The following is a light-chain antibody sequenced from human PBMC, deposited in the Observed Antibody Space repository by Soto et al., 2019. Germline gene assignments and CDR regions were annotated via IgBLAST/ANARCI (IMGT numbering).Light chain of an antibody. J-gene: IGKJ5*01. CDR3: QQYGSSLIT. CDR2: GAT. CDR1: QTVTSSH. Sequence: IVLTQSPGTLSLSPGERATLSFRASQTVTSSHLAWYQQKPGQDPRLLIYGATSRATGIPDRFSGSGSGTDFTLTISRLEPESFAVYYCQQYGSSLITFGQGTRLEIK. V-gene: IGKV3-20*01.